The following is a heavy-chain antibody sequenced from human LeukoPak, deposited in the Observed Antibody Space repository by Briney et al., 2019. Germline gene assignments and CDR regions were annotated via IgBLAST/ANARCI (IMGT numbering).Heavy chain of an antibody. CDR2: ISNSEST. CDR1: GGSKSGYY. D-gene: IGHD3-22*01. V-gene: IGHV4-59*01. J-gene: IGHJ3*01. Sequence: SETLSLTFTVSGGSKSGYYWSWIRQPPGKGLEWIGYISNSESTNYNPSLKSRVSISLDRFRSQFSLTLSSVTAADTAVYYCVRDLDYDSNPSDAFDVWGQGTMVTVSS. CDR3: VRDLDYDSNPSDAFDV.